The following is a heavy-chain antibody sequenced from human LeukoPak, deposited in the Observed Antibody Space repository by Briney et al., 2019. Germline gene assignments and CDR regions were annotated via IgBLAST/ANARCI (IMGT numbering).Heavy chain of an antibody. D-gene: IGHD2-2*01. J-gene: IGHJ4*02. Sequence: ASVKVSCKASGYTFTSYYMHWVRQAPGQGLEWMGWISAYNGNTNYAQKLQGRVTMTTDTSTSTAYMELRSLRSDDTAVYYCARVARRPGYCSSTSCYGYWGQGTLVTVSS. V-gene: IGHV1-18*04. CDR3: ARVARRPGYCSSTSCYGY. CDR2: ISAYNGNT. CDR1: GYTFTSYY.